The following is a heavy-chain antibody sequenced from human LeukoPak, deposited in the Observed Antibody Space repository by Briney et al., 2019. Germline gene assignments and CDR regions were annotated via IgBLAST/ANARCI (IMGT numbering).Heavy chain of an antibody. Sequence: GGSLRLSCAASGFTFSSYAMSWVRQAPGKGLEWVSAISGSGGSTYYADSVKGRFTISRDNSKNTLYLQMNSLRAEDTAVYYCAKELYDYVWGSYRYFGYWGLGTLVTVSS. D-gene: IGHD3-16*02. J-gene: IGHJ4*02. V-gene: IGHV3-23*01. CDR1: GFTFSSYA. CDR2: ISGSGGST. CDR3: AKELYDYVWGSYRYFGY.